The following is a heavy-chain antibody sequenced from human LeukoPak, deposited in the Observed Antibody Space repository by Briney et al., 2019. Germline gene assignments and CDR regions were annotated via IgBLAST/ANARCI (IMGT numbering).Heavy chain of an antibody. CDR1: GGSFSGYY. CDR3: ARGSSITFGGVIGGYYFDY. D-gene: IGHD3-16*01. Sequence: SETLSLTCAVYGGSFSGYYWSWIRQPPGKGLEWIGEINHSGSTNYNPSLKSRVTISVDTSKNQFSLKLSSVTAADTAVYYCARGSSITFGGVIGGYYFDYWGQGTLVTVSS. CDR2: INHSGST. J-gene: IGHJ4*02. V-gene: IGHV4-34*01.